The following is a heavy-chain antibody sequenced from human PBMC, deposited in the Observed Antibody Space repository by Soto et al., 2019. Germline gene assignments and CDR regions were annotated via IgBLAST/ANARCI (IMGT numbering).Heavy chain of an antibody. V-gene: IGHV1-18*01. CDR2: ISANNGNT. D-gene: IGHD6-13*01. Sequence: QVQLVQSGAEVRKPGASVKVSCKASGYTFPNYGIIWVRQAPGQGLEWMAWISANNGNTKYAQKFQDRVTMTTDTSTTTAYMELRSLRSDDTAVYYSARLKQLVFMDVWGQGTTVTVSS. CDR3: ARLKQLVFMDV. CDR1: GYTFPNYG. J-gene: IGHJ6*02.